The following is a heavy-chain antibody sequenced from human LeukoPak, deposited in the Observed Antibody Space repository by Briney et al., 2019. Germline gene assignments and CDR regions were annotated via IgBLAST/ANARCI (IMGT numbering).Heavy chain of an antibody. J-gene: IGHJ4*02. CDR1: GYTFTSYG. CDR3: ARERGGTYYFDY. CDR2: ISAYNGNT. D-gene: IGHD2-15*01. V-gene: IGHV1-18*01. Sequence: ASVKVSCKASGYTFTSYGISWVRQAPGQGLEWMGWISAYNGNTNYAQKFRGRVTMTRDTSTSTVYMELSSLRSEDTAIYYCARERGGTYYFDYWGQGTLVTVSS.